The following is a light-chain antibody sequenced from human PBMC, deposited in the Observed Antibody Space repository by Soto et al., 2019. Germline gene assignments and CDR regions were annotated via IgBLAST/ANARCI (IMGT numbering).Light chain of an antibody. J-gene: IGKJ1*01. CDR1: QSISSW. V-gene: IGKV1-5*03. Sequence: DIQMTQSPSTLSASVGDRVTITCRASQSISSWLAWYQQKPGKAPKLLIYKASSLESGVPSRFSGSGSGTEFTLTISSLQPDDFATYYCQQYNSYSVPWGFGQGTKVEIK. CDR2: KAS. CDR3: QQYNSYSVPWG.